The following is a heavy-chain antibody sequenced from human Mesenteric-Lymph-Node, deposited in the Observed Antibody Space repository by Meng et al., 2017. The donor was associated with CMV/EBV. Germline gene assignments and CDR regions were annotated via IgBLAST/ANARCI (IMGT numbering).Heavy chain of an antibody. V-gene: IGHV1-46*01. CDR2: INPSGGIT. CDR1: ADTFISYN. Sequence: ASVKVSCKASADTFISYNIHWVRQAPGQGLEWMGIINPSGGITNYAQKFQGRVTMTRDTSTSTRDTSTSTVYMELSSLRSEDTAVYYCARGPGIVVVPAQLSYCMDVWGQGTTVTVSS. CDR3: ARGPGIVVVPAQLSYCMDV. D-gene: IGHD2-2*01. J-gene: IGHJ6*02.